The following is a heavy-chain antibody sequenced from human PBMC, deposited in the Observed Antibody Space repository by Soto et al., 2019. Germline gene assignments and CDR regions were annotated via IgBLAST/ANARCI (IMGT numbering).Heavy chain of an antibody. V-gene: IGHV1-69*08. Sequence: QVQLVQSGAEVKKPGSSVKVSCKASGGTFSSYTISWVRQAPGQGLEWMGRIIPILGRANYAQKFQGRVTITADKSTSTAYMELSSLRSEDTAVYYCARGGRPIVVVSNYAFDIWGQGTMVTVSS. CDR1: GGTFSSYT. CDR2: IIPILGRA. D-gene: IGHD3-22*01. J-gene: IGHJ3*02. CDR3: ARGGRPIVVVSNYAFDI.